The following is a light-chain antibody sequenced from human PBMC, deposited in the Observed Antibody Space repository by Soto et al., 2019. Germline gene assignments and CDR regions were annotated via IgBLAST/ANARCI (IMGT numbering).Light chain of an antibody. J-gene: IGKJ5*01. Sequence: DTVLAQSPGTLSLSPWETATLTFIASHSVSSTFLAWYQQKPGQAPTLLIYDADTRATGIPDRFSGSGFGTHFTLTISSLETEDFAMYYCQQSASSVTFGQGTRLE. CDR3: QQSASSVT. CDR1: HSVSSTF. V-gene: IGKV3-20*01. CDR2: DAD.